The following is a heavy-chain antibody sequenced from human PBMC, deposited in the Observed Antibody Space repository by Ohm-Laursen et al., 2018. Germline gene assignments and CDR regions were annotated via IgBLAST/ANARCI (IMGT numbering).Heavy chain of an antibody. D-gene: IGHD6-19*01. CDR3: VRVSAVADDH. V-gene: IGHV3-72*01. CDR2: IRNRANSYTT. Sequence: GSLRLSCSASGFIFSDHYMDWVRQAPGKGLEWVGRIRNRANSYTTDHAASLKGRFIISRDDSKNALYLQMNSLKSEDTAVYYCVRVSAVADDHWDQGTLVTVSS. J-gene: IGHJ4*02. CDR1: GFIFSDHY.